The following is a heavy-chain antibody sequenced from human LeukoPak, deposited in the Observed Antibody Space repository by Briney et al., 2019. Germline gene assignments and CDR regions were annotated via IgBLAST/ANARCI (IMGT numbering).Heavy chain of an antibody. J-gene: IGHJ4*02. CDR3: ARDSSGYRRLDY. V-gene: IGHV4-30-2*01. CDR2: IYHSGST. CDR1: GGSISSGGYS. D-gene: IGHD3-22*01. Sequence: PSETLSLTCAVSGGSISSGGYSWGWIRQPPGKGLEWIGYIYHSGSTYYNPSLKSRVTISVDRSKNQFSLKLSSVAAADTAVYYCARDSSGYRRLDYWGQGTLVTVSS.